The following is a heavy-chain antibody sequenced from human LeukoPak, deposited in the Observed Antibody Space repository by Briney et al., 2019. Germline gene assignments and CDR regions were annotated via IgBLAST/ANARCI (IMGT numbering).Heavy chain of an antibody. D-gene: IGHD5-18*01. CDR3: ARGLDTAIAY. CDR2: TYYMSKWST. Sequence: SQTPSLTCAISGDSLSIKRATRNWISPSPSSGFEWLGRTYYMSKWSTDYAVSVKSRIIINPDTSKNQLSLQLNSVTPEDTALYYCARGLDTAIAYWGQGTPVTVSS. J-gene: IGHJ4*02. CDR1: GDSLSIKRAT. V-gene: IGHV6-1*01.